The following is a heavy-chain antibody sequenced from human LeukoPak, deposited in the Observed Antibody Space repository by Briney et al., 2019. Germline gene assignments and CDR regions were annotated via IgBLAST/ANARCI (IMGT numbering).Heavy chain of an antibody. CDR2: IKEDGTDK. D-gene: IGHD3-10*01. Sequence: GGALRLSCAASGFPFSTYVMSWVRPAPGKGLEWVANIKEDGTDKYYVDSVRGRFTISRDNAKNLLYLQMNNLRAEDTAVYYCAKYYYGPWGQGTLVTVSS. J-gene: IGHJ5*02. CDR3: AKYYYGP. CDR1: GFPFSTYV. V-gene: IGHV3-7*03.